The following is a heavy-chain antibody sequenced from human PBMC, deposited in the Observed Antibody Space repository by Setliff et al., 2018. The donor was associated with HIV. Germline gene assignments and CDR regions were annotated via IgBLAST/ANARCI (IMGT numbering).Heavy chain of an antibody. V-gene: IGHV3-43*01. CDR3: AREEPFWNGYYYTYYFDS. J-gene: IGHJ4*02. D-gene: IGHD3-3*01. Sequence: GGSLRLSCAASGFTFNDYTMHWVRQVPGKGLEWVSLINWDGGGRYYADSVKGRFTISRDNNKNSLYLQMTSLKTEDTAFYYCAREEPFWNGYYYTYYFDSWGQGTLVTVSS. CDR2: INWDGGGR. CDR1: GFTFNDYT.